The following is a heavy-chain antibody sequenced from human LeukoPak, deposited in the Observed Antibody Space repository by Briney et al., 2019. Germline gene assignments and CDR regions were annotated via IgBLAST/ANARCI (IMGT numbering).Heavy chain of an antibody. V-gene: IGHV5-51*01. CDR3: ARGALAVAAGLDAFDI. J-gene: IGHJ3*02. CDR1: GYSFTSYW. Sequence: GESLKISCQGSGYSFTSYWIAWVRQMPGKGLEWMGLIYSGDSDTRYSPSFQGQVTISADKSISTAFLQWSSLKASDTAMYYCARGALAVAAGLDAFDIWGQGTMVTVSS. D-gene: IGHD6-13*01. CDR2: IYSGDSDT.